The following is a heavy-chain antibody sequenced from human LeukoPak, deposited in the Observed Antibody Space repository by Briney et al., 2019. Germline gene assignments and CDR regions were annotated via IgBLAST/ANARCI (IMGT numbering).Heavy chain of an antibody. J-gene: IGHJ5*02. Sequence: GGSLRLSCAASGFTFSSYAMSWVRQAPGKGLEWVSAISGSGGSTYYADSVKGRFTISRDNSKNTLYLQMNSLRAEDTVVYYCAKDKEMATIMGWFDPWGQGTLATVSS. V-gene: IGHV3-23*01. CDR1: GFTFSSYA. D-gene: IGHD5-24*01. CDR2: ISGSGGST. CDR3: AKDKEMATIMGWFDP.